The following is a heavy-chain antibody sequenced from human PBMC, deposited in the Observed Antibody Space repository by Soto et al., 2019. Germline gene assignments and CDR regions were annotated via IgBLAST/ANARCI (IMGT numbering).Heavy chain of an antibody. CDR1: GFIFSSYG. D-gene: IGHD3-9*01. CDR3: AIEQGGHWLPFDY. V-gene: IGHV3-30*03. J-gene: IGHJ4*02. CDR2: ISYDGSNK. Sequence: QVQLVESGGGVVQPGRSLRLSCTASGFIFSSYGMHWVRQAPGTGLEWVAVISYDGSNKYYADSVKGRFTISRGNSKNTLYQQMNILRAEDTAVYYCAIEQGGHWLPFDYWGQGTPVTVSS.